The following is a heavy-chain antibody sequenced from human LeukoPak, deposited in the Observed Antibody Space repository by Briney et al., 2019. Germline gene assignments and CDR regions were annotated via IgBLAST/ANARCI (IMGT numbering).Heavy chain of an antibody. V-gene: IGHV3-49*04. J-gene: IGHJ6*02. CDR1: GFTFGDRA. CDR3: TRGPTQLRLYYGMDV. Sequence: GGSLRLSCTTSGFTFGDRAMSWVRQAPGKGLEWVGFIRSKSYGGTTEYAASVKGRFTISRDDSKSIAYLQMNSLKTEDTAVYYCTRGPTQLRLYYGMDVWGQGTTVTVSS. D-gene: IGHD5-18*01. CDR2: IRSKSYGGTT.